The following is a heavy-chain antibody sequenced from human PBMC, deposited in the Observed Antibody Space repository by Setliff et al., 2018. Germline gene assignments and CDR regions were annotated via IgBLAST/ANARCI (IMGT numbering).Heavy chain of an antibody. CDR2: IDYTGNT. J-gene: IGHJ4*02. CDR1: GGSISTDHYY. V-gene: IGHV4-39*01. CDR3: AAAGGGSYRF. D-gene: IGHD1-26*01. Sequence: SETLSLTCTASGGSISTDHYYWGWIRQPPGKGLEWIGIIDYTGNTWHNPSLKSRVTISVDTSKKQFSLNLSSVTAADTAVYYCAAAGGGSYRFWGQGTLVTVSS.